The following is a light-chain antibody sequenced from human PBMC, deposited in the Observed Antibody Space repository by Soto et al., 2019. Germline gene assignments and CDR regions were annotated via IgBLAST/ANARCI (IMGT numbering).Light chain of an antibody. CDR1: QSVSTY. CDR3: QQYDSWPPSST. CDR2: GAS. V-gene: IGKV3-15*01. J-gene: IGKJ2*01. Sequence: EIVMTQSPAPLSVSVGDRATLSCRASQSVSTYLAWYPQKPGQAPRLLIYGASTSSTGIPARFSGSGSEPDFTLTISSLQSEAFAGYYCQQYDSWPPSSTFGKGTKLEIK.